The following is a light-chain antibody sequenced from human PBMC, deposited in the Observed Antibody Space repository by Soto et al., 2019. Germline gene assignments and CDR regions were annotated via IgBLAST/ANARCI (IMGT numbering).Light chain of an antibody. CDR2: DVS. V-gene: IGLV2-14*01. J-gene: IGLJ2*01. CDR1: SSDVGGYNY. Sequence: QSALTQPASVSGSPGQSITISCTGTSSDVGGYNYVSWYQQHPGKAPKLRIYDVSNRPSGVSNRVSGSKSGNTASLTISGIQAEDEADYYCSSYTSSSTRGVFGGGTKVTVL. CDR3: SSYTSSSTRGV.